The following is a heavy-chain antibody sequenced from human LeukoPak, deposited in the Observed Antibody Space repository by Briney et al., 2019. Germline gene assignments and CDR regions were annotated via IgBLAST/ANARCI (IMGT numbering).Heavy chain of an antibody. J-gene: IGHJ6*03. CDR1: GFTFSSYA. D-gene: IGHD4-23*01. CDR3: VKGTVVTLGFYYYMDV. CDR2: ISGSGGSK. V-gene: IGHV3-23*01. Sequence: PGGSLRLSCAASGFTFSSYAMSSVRQAPGKGLEWVSGISGSGGSKYYADSVKGRFTISRDNSKNTLYMQMNSLRAEDTAVYYCVKGTVVTLGFYYYMDVWGKGTTVTVS.